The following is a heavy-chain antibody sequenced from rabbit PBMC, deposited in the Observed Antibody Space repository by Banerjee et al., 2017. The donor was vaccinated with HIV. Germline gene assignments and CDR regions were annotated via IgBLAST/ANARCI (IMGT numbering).Heavy chain of an antibody. Sequence: QSLEESGGDLVKPEGSLTLTCTASGFSFSSSYYMCWVRQAPGKGLEWIACIYTISSGSTYYASWAKGRFTISKTSSTTVTLQMTSLTAADTATYFCAREYKSLDDGNYARLHLWGQGTLVTVS. D-gene: IGHD1-1*01. J-gene: IGHJ4*01. CDR3: AREYKSLDDGNYARLHL. V-gene: IGHV1S40*01. CDR2: IYTISSGST. CDR1: GFSFSSSYY.